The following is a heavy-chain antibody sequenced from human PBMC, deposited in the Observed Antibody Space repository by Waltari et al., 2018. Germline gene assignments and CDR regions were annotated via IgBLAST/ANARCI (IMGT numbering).Heavy chain of an antibody. D-gene: IGHD3-3*01. J-gene: IGHJ6*02. CDR2: LDPEEGET. CDR3: ATARIFGVVRHYFYYGLDV. V-gene: IGHV1-24*01. CDR1: GSTLIESF. Sequence: QVHLVQSGAEVKKPGASVKVSCKVSGSTLIESFMHWVRQSPGKGLEWMGGLDPEEGETTDDRKFQGRVTMTEDKSTDTAYIELSSLRSEDTAVYYCATARIFGVVRHYFYYGLDVWGPGTTVTVSS.